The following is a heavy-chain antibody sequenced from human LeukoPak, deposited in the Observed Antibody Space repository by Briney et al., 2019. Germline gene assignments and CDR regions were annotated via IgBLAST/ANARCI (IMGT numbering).Heavy chain of an antibody. CDR3: AKDRHPARTDGYYFDY. D-gene: IGHD5-24*01. J-gene: IGHJ4*03. Sequence: GGSLRLSCAASAFTFRAYGMHWVRQAPGKGLEWVAVISHDANNRYYADSVKGRFTISRDNSKNTLYLQMNSLRAEDTAVYYCAKDRHPARTDGYYFDYWGQGTTVTVSS. V-gene: IGHV3-30*18. CDR1: AFTFRAYG. CDR2: ISHDANNR.